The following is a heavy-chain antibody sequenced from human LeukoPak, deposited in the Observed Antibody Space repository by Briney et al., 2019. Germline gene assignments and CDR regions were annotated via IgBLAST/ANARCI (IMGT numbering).Heavy chain of an antibody. J-gene: IGHJ4*02. V-gene: IGHV3-48*01. CDR3: ARGAYYYGSGSSDFDY. CDR1: GFTFSSYS. CDR2: ISSSSSTI. Sequence: GGSLRLSCAASGFTFSSYSMNWVRQAPGKGLEWVSYISSSSSTIYYADSVKGRFTISRDNAKNSLYLQMNSLRAEDTAVYYCARGAYYYGSGSSDFDYWGQGTLVTVSS. D-gene: IGHD3-10*01.